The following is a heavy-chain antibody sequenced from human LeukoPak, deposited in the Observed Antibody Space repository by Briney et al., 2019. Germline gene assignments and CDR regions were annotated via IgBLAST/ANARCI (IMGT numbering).Heavy chain of an antibody. Sequence: SETLSLTCTVSGGSISSSSYYWGWIRQPPGKGLEWIGSIYYSGSTYYNPSLKSRVTIPVDTSKNQFSLKLSSVTAADTAVYYCARPYYDYVWGSYRPLGHQHAFDIWGQGTMVTVSS. D-gene: IGHD3-16*02. J-gene: IGHJ3*02. V-gene: IGHV4-39*01. CDR1: GGSISSSSYY. CDR3: ARPYYDYVWGSYRPLGHQHAFDI. CDR2: IYYSGST.